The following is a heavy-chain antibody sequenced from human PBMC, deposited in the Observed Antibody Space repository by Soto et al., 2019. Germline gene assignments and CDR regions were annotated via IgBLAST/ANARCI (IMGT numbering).Heavy chain of an antibody. V-gene: IGHV4-39*01. D-gene: IGHD3-10*01. J-gene: IGHJ4*02. CDR1: GGSISSSSYY. CDR2: IYYSGST. Sequence: KTSETLSLTCTVSGGSISSSSYYWGWIRQPPGKGLEWIGSIYYSGSTYYNPSLKSRVTISVDTSKNQFSLKLSSVTAADTAVYYCARQPSGAGVTRTGAYYFDYWGQGTLVTVSS. CDR3: ARQPSGAGVTRTGAYYFDY.